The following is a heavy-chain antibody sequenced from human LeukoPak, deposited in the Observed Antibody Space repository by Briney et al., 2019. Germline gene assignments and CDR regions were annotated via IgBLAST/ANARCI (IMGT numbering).Heavy chain of an antibody. D-gene: IGHD3-10*01. Sequence: GGSLRLSCAASGFTFSSYAMHGVRQAPGKGLEWVAVISYDGSNKYYADSVKGRFTISRDNSKNTLYLQMNSLRAEDTAVYYCARDRVFENYYGSGSYLDYWGQGTLVTVSS. CDR3: ARDRVFENYYGSGSYLDY. J-gene: IGHJ4*02. V-gene: IGHV3-30-3*01. CDR1: GFTFSSYA. CDR2: ISYDGSNK.